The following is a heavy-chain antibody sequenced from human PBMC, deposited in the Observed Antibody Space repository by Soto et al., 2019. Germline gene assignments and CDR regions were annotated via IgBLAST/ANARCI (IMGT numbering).Heavy chain of an antibody. Sequence: GGSLRLSCAASGFTFSSYTMSWVRQAPGKGLEWVSAISGSGGSTYYADSVKGRFTISRDNSKNTLYLQMNSLRAEDTAVYYCAKDDSAYYYGSGSYYNPNYYYGMDVWGQGTTVTVSS. CDR2: ISGSGGST. J-gene: IGHJ6*02. D-gene: IGHD3-10*01. CDR3: AKDDSAYYYGSGSYYNPNYYYGMDV. V-gene: IGHV3-23*01. CDR1: GFTFSSYT.